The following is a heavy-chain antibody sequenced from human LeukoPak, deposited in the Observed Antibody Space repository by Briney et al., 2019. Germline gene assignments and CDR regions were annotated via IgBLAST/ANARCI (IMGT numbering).Heavy chain of an antibody. Sequence: ASVKVSCKASGYTFTGYYMHWARQAPGQGLEWMGRINPNSGGTNYAQKFQGRVTMTRDTSISTAYMELSRLRSDDTAVYYCARGRGFVVVTAIWRGNYYGMDVWGQGTTVTVSS. CDR2: INPNSGGT. J-gene: IGHJ6*02. D-gene: IGHD2-21*02. V-gene: IGHV1-2*06. CDR3: ARGRGFVVVTAIWRGNYYGMDV. CDR1: GYTFTGYY.